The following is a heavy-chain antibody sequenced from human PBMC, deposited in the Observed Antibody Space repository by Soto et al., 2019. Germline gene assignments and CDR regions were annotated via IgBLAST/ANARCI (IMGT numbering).Heavy chain of an antibody. CDR2: IYATGTT. D-gene: IGHD1-1*01. CDR1: GASISGYY. J-gene: IGHJ5*02. V-gene: IGHV4-4*07. Sequence: SETLSLTCTVSGASISGYYWSWIRKSAGKGLEWIGRIYATGTTDCNPSLKSRVMMSVDTSKKQFSLKLRSVTAADTAVYYCVRDGTKTLRDWFDPWGQGISVTVSS. CDR3: VRDGTKTLRDWFDP.